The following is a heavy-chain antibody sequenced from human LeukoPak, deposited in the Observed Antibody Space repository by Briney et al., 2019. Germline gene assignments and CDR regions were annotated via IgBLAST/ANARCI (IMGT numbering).Heavy chain of an antibody. Sequence: GGSLRLSCAASEFTFSNYAMSWVRLAPGKGLEWVSDISGSGEKIHYGDSVKGRFTISRDNSKNTLYLQMNSLRAEDTAVYFCAKDMRGVDTGSYISEFWGQEPWSPSPQ. D-gene: IGHD1-26*01. CDR2: ISGSGEKI. V-gene: IGHV3-23*01. CDR3: AKDMRGVDTGSYISEF. J-gene: IGHJ4*02. CDR1: EFTFSNYA.